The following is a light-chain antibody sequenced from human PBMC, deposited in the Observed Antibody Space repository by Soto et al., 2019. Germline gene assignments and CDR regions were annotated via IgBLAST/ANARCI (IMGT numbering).Light chain of an antibody. CDR3: LQYGSSPLT. V-gene: IGKV3-20*01. CDR1: QSVRSNY. Sequence: EIVLTQSPGTLSLSPGERATLSCRASQSVRSNYLAWYQQKPSQAPRFLIYDEYTTATGIPDRFSGSGSGTYFYLTISRLEPEDFAVYYWLQYGSSPLTFGGGTKVEIK. J-gene: IGKJ4*01. CDR2: DEY.